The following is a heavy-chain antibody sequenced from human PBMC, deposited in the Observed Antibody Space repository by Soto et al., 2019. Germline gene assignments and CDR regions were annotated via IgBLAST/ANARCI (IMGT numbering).Heavy chain of an antibody. J-gene: IGHJ4*02. Sequence: SVKVSCKASGRTFSSYTITWVRQAPGQGLEWMGGITPMFGTPNYAQKFRGRVTITADESSSTAYMELSSLRSEDTAMYFCARDGTLYDSRAYYYLYWGQGTLVTVSS. CDR3: ARDGTLYDSRAYYYLY. CDR1: GRTFSSYT. CDR2: ITPMFGTP. V-gene: IGHV1-69*13. D-gene: IGHD3-22*01.